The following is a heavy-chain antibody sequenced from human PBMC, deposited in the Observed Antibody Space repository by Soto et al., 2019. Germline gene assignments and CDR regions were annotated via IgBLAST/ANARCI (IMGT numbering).Heavy chain of an antibody. CDR3: ARVGCSGGSCYSSLGY. V-gene: IGHV4-34*01. CDR1: GGSFSGYY. J-gene: IGHJ4*02. Sequence: SETLSLTCAVYGGSFSGYYWSWIRQPPGKGLEWIGEINHSGSTNYNPSLKSRVTISVDTSKNQFSLKLSSVTAADTAVYYCARVGCSGGSCYSSLGYWGQGTLVTVSS. D-gene: IGHD2-15*01. CDR2: INHSGST.